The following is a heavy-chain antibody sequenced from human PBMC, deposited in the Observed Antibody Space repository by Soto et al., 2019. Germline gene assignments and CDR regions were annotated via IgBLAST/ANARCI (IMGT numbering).Heavy chain of an antibody. CDR1: GGSFSGYY. D-gene: IGHD3-22*01. CDR2: INHSGST. CDR3: ARGNGYYYDSSGYYYKYYGMDV. V-gene: IGHV4-34*01. J-gene: IGHJ6*02. Sequence: SETLSLTCAVYGGSFSGYYWSWIRQPPGKGLEWIGEINHSGSTNYNPSLKSRVTISVDTSKNQFSLKLSSVTAADTAVYYCARGNGYYYDSSGYYYKYYGMDVWGQVTTVTVSS.